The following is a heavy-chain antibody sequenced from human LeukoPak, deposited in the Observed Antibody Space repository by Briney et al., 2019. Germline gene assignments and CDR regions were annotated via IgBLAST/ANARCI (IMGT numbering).Heavy chain of an antibody. J-gene: IGHJ4*02. CDR2: IKSKTDGGTT. CDR1: GFIFSNAW. V-gene: IGHV3-15*07. D-gene: IGHD3-9*01. Sequence: GGSLRLSCAASGFIFSNAWMNWVRQAPGKGLEWVGRIKSKTDGGTTDYAAPVKSRFIISRDDSKNTLYLQMNSLKTEDTALYYCTTVYLTGEGNDYWGQGTLVTVSS. CDR3: TTVYLTGEGNDY.